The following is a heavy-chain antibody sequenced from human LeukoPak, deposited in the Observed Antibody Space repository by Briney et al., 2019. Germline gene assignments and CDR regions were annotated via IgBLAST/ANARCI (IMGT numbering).Heavy chain of an antibody. J-gene: IGHJ6*02. CDR2: INPSGGST. Sequence: ASVKVSCKASVYTFTSYYMHWVRQAPGQGLEWMGIINPSGGSTSYAQKFQGRVTMTRDTSTSTVYMELSSLRSEDTAVYYCARVEWEYTALVTGPRGMDVWGQGTTVTVSS. V-gene: IGHV1-46*01. CDR1: VYTFTSYY. D-gene: IGHD5-18*01. CDR3: ARVEWEYTALVTGPRGMDV.